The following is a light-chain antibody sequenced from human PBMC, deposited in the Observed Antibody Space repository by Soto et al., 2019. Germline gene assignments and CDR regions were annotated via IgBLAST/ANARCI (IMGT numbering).Light chain of an antibody. V-gene: IGLV2-11*01. CDR2: DVS. Sequence: QSALTQPRSVSGSPGQSVTISCTGTSSDVGGYNYVSWYQQHPGKAPKLMIYDVSKRPSGVPDRFSGSKSGNSASLTISGRQAEDEADSYCCSYAGKYTHVVFGGGTKLTVL. J-gene: IGLJ2*01. CDR3: CSYAGKYTHVV. CDR1: SSDVGGYNY.